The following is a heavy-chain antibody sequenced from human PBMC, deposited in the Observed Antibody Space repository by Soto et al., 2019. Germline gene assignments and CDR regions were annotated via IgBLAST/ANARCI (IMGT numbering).Heavy chain of an antibody. J-gene: IGHJ4*02. CDR3: ARCDGSATYCFYCAC. CDR2: NYSGGST. D-gene: IGHD3-10*01. Sequence: GGSLRLSCAASGFTVSNSYMSWVREAPGKGLEWVSANYSGGSTYYADSVKGRFTISRDNSSNTLYLQMNSLRAEDTAVYFCARCDGSATYCFYCACWGQGP. V-gene: IGHV3-66*01. CDR1: GFTVSNSY.